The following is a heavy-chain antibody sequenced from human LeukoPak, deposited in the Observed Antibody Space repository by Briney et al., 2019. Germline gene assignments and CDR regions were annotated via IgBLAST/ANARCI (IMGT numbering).Heavy chain of an antibody. Sequence: SETLSLTCTVSGYSISSGYYWGWIRQPPGKGLEWIGSIYHSGSTYYTPSLKSRVTISVDTSKNQFSLKLSSVTAADTAVYYCAREIYGGPSGYYYGMDVWGQGTTVTVSS. J-gene: IGHJ6*02. CDR3: AREIYGGPSGYYYGMDV. CDR1: GYSISSGYY. D-gene: IGHD4-23*01. CDR2: IYHSGST. V-gene: IGHV4-38-2*02.